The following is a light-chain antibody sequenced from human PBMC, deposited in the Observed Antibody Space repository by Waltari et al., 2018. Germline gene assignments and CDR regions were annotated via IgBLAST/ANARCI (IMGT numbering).Light chain of an antibody. CDR1: QIISSY. Sequence: DIQMTQSPSSLSASVGDRVTITCRASQIISSYLNWYQQKPGKPPKLLIYSASSLQSGVPSRFSGSGSGTDFTLTISSLQPEDFATYYCQQSYSTPFTFGPGTKVDIK. V-gene: IGKV1-39*01. CDR3: QQSYSTPFT. CDR2: SAS. J-gene: IGKJ3*01.